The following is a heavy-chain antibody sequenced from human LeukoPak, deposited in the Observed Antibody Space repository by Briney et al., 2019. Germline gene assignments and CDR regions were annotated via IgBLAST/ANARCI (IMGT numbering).Heavy chain of an antibody. CDR2: IFSGGGI. J-gene: IGHJ6*03. CDR3: ARSPRHDSDYYYYYMDV. Sequence: GGSLRLSCTTSEFTVSNHCMTWVRQAPGKGLEWVSLIFSGGGINYADSVKGRFTISRDNSKNTVFLQMNSLRVEDTAVYYYARSPRHDSDYYYYYMDVWGRGTTVTVSS. V-gene: IGHV3-66*02. D-gene: IGHD6-6*01. CDR1: EFTVSNHC.